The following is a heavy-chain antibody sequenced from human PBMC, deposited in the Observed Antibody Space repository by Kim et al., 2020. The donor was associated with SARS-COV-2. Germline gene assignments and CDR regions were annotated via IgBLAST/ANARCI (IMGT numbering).Heavy chain of an antibody. Sequence: ASVKVSCKASGYTFTGYYMHWVRQAPGQGLEWMGWINPNSGGTNYAQKFQGRVTMTRDTSISTAYMELSRLRSDDTAVYYCASRGYCSGGSCYPYYFDYWGQGTLFTVSS. D-gene: IGHD2-15*01. J-gene: IGHJ4*02. V-gene: IGHV1-2*02. CDR3: ASRGYCSGGSCYPYYFDY. CDR2: INPNSGGT. CDR1: GYTFTGYY.